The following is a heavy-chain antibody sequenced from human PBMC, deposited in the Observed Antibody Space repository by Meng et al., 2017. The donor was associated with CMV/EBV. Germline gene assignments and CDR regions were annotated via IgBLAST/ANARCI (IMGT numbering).Heavy chain of an antibody. CDR2: ISYDARNK. J-gene: IGHJ5*02. D-gene: IGHD3-3*01. CDR1: GFAFNSYA. CDR3: ARNGLPTPFWSGLGAPNWFDP. Sequence: GESLKISCAASGFAFNSYAMHWVRQAPGKGLDWVALISYDARNKYYADSVKGRFTISRDNSKNTLYLQMNSLRSEDTAVYYCARNGLPTPFWSGLGAPNWFDPWGQGTLVTVSS. V-gene: IGHV3-30*04.